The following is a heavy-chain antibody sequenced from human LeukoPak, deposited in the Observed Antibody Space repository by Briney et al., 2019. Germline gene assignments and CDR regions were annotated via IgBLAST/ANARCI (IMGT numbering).Heavy chain of an antibody. V-gene: IGHV1-45*02. Sequence: SVKVSCKASGGTFSIYAISWVRQAPGQALEWMGWITPFNGNTNYAQKFQDRVTITRDRSMSTAYMELSSLRSEDTAMYYCATLNYYDSSGYYTDAFDIWGQGTMVTVSS. CDR3: ATLNYYDSSGYYTDAFDI. CDR1: GGTFSIYA. J-gene: IGHJ3*02. D-gene: IGHD3-22*01. CDR2: ITPFNGNT.